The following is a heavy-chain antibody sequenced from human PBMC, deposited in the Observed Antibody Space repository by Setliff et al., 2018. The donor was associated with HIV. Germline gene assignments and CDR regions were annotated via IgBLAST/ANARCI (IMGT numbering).Heavy chain of an antibody. Sequence: SETLSLTCTVSGGSISSYYWSWIRQPPGKGLEWIGYIDNSGSTNYNPSLKSRVTISVDTSKNQISLKLSSVNAADTAMYYCARRGYSYVERVYYYYMDVWGKGTTVTVAS. CDR1: GGSISSYY. J-gene: IGHJ6*03. CDR3: ARRGYSYVERVYYYYMDV. D-gene: IGHD5-18*01. CDR2: IDNSGST. V-gene: IGHV4-4*09.